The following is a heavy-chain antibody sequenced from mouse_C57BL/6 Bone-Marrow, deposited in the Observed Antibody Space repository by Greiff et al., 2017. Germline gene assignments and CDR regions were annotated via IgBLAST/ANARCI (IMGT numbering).Heavy chain of an antibody. D-gene: IGHD1-1*01. CDR2: FNPYNGGT. V-gene: IGHV1-19*01. CDR3: ARSYYGLDY. Sequence: DVKLQESGPVLVKPGASVKMSCKASGYTFTDYYMNWVKQSHGKSLEWIGVFNPYNGGTSYNQKFKGQATLTVDKSSSTAYMELNSLTSEDSAVNYCARSYYGLDYWGQGTTLTVSS. J-gene: IGHJ2*01. CDR1: GYTFTDYY.